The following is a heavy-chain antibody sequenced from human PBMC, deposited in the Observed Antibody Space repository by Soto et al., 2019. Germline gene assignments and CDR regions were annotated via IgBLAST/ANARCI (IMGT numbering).Heavy chain of an antibody. J-gene: IGHJ6*02. D-gene: IGHD6-19*01. CDR1: GFTFSSYG. V-gene: IGHV3-33*01. Sequence: QVQLVESGGGVVQPGRSLRLSCAASGFTFSSYGMHWVRQAPGKGLEWVAVIWYDGSNKYYADSVKGRFTISRDNSKNTLYLQMNSLRAEDTAVYYCARDLGSGWNYYYGMDVWGQGTTVTVSS. CDR3: ARDLGSGWNYYYGMDV. CDR2: IWYDGSNK.